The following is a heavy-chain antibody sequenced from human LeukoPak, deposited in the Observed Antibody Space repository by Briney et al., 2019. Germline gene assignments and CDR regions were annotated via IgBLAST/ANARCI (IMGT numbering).Heavy chain of an antibody. Sequence: SETLSLTCTVSGGSISSRNYYWGWIRQPPGKGLEWVGSIYYSGSTYYNPSLKSRVTISLDTSKNQFSLKLRSVTAADTAVYYCARELYTNHDLLWFDPWGQGTLVTVSS. CDR2: IYYSGST. V-gene: IGHV4-39*07. CDR3: ARELYTNHDLLWFDP. J-gene: IGHJ5*02. D-gene: IGHD4-11*01. CDR1: GGSISSRNYY.